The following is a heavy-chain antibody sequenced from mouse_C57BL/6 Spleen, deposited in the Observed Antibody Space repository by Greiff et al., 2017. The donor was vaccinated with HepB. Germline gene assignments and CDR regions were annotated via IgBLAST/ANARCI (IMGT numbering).Heavy chain of an antibody. CDR2: ISSGGSYT. CDR1: GFTFSSYG. V-gene: IGHV5-6*01. J-gene: IGHJ2*01. D-gene: IGHD2-3*01. Sequence: EVKLMESGGDLVKPGGSLKLSCAASGFTFSSYGMSWVRQTPDKRLAWVATISSGGSYTYYPDSVKGRFTISRDNAKNTLSLQMSSLKSEDTAMYYCARHDDGNYVDYWGQGTTLTVSS. CDR3: ARHDDGNYVDY.